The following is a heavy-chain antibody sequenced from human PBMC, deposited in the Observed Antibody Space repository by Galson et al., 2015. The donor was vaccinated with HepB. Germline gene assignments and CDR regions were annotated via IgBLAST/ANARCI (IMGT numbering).Heavy chain of an antibody. D-gene: IGHD2-2*01. CDR3: AHHPYCSSTSCRNYYFDY. V-gene: IGHV2-5*02. CDR2: IYWDDDK. CDR1: GFSLSTSGVG. J-gene: IGHJ4*02. Sequence: PALVKPTQTLTLTCTFSGFSLSTSGVGVGWIRQPPGKALEWLALIYWDDDKRYSPSLKNRLTITKDTSKNQVVLTMTNMDPVDTATYYCAHHPYCSSTSCRNYYFDYWGQGTLVTVSS.